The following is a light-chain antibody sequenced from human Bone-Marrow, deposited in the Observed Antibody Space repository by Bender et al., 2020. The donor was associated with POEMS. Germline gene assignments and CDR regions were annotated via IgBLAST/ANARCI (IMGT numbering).Light chain of an antibody. CDR1: SFNFGNNA. CDR3: SSWDDSLNGWV. V-gene: IGLV1-44*01. Sequence: QSVLTQPPSASATPGQSVTISCSGTSFNFGNNAANWYQHVPGTAPTLLIYSNNQRPSGVPDRFSASPSGTSASLAISGLHSDDEADYDCSSWDDSLNGWVFGGGTKLTVL. CDR2: SNN. J-gene: IGLJ3*02.